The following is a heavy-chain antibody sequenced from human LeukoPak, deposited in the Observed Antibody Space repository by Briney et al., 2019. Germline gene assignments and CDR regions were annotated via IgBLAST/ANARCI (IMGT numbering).Heavy chain of an antibody. CDR1: GYTFTSYG. CDR3: ARDFTERYYDFWSGPGYYFDY. CDR2: ISAYNGNT. Sequence: ASVKVSCKASGYTFTSYGISWVRQAPGQGLEWMGWISAYNGNTNYAQKLQGRVTMTTDTSTSTAYMELRSLGSDDTAVYYCARDFTERYYDFWSGPGYYFDYWGQGTLVTVSS. D-gene: IGHD3-3*01. V-gene: IGHV1-18*01. J-gene: IGHJ4*02.